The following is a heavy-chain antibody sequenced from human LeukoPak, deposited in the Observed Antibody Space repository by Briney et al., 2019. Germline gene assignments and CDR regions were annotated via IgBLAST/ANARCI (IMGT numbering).Heavy chain of an antibody. CDR2: IYYSWST. D-gene: IGHD2-2*02. Sequence: PSETLSLTCTVSGGFITSGVYFWSWIRQHPGKALEWIGYIYYSWSTYYNPSLKGRATISVDTSKNQCSLKLNSVTAADTAVYYCARGGVAVPTAIFHYYYFMDVWGKGTTVTVSS. CDR3: ARGGVAVPTAIFHYYYFMDV. V-gene: IGHV4-31*03. CDR1: GGFITSGVYF. J-gene: IGHJ6*03.